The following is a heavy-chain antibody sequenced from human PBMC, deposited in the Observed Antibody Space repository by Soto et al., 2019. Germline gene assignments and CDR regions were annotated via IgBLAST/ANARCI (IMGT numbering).Heavy chain of an antibody. CDR2: ISGSGGST. J-gene: IGHJ6*02. CDR3: AKGATGYYYDGMDG. CDR1: GFTFSSYA. Sequence: EVQLLESGGGLVQPGGSLRLSCAASGFTFSSYAMSWVRQAPGKGLEWVSAISGSGGSTYYADSVKGRFTISRDNSKNTRYQKRNSRRAEDTAVYYGAKGATGYYYDGMDGWGQGTTATVSS. V-gene: IGHV3-23*01. D-gene: IGHD1-26*01.